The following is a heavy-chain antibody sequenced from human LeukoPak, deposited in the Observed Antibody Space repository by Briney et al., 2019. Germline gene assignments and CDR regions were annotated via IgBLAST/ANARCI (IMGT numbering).Heavy chain of an antibody. CDR1: GFTFSRYN. J-gene: IGHJ6*03. D-gene: IGHD6-19*01. Sequence: GGSLRFSCAGSGFTFSRYNMNWFRQAPGKGLERVSSISSRSSYIFYADSVKGRFTISRDNAKNSLYLQMSSLGAEDTAVYYCARDAQWLVPEGYYYYMDVWGKGTTVTVSS. CDR3: ARDAQWLVPEGYYYYMDV. V-gene: IGHV3-21*01. CDR2: ISSRSSYI.